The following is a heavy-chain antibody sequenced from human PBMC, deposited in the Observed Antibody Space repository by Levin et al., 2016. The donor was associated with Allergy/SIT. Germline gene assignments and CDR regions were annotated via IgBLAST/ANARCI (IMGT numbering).Heavy chain of an antibody. D-gene: IGHD2-2*01. CDR2: IYYSGST. J-gene: IGHJ6*02. CDR3: ARWGRGCSSTSCDYYYYGMDV. Sequence: RQAPGKGLEWIGYIYYSGSTNYNPSLKSRVTISVDTSKNQFSLKLSSVTAADTAVYYCARWGRGCSSTSCDYYYYGMDVWGQGTTVTVSS. V-gene: IGHV4-59*01.